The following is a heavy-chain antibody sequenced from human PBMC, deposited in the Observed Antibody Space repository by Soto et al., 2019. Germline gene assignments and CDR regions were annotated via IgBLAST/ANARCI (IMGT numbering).Heavy chain of an antibody. J-gene: IGHJ5*02. CDR2: INHSGST. V-gene: IGHV4-34*01. CDR1: GGSFSGYY. CDR3: AREYYYGSGSYYAGAPNWFDP. Sequence: SETLSLTCAVYGGSFSGYYWSWIRQPPGKGLEWIGEINHSGSTNYNPSLKSRVTISVDTSKNKFSLKLSSVTAADTAVYYCAREYYYGSGSYYAGAPNWFDPWGQGTLVTVSS. D-gene: IGHD3-10*01.